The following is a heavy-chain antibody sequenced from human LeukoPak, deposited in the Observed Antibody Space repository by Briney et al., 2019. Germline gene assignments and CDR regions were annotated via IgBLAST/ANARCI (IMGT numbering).Heavy chain of an antibody. Sequence: SETLSLTCTVSGGSISSYYWSWSRQPPGKGLEWVGYIYYSGSTNYNPSRKRHVTIPVDTSKNQFSLKLTSVTAADTAVYYCPRYYDFWSGYYFDYWGQGTLVTVSS. D-gene: IGHD3-3*01. CDR1: GGSISSYY. CDR3: PRYYDFWSGYYFDY. V-gene: IGHV4-59*01. CDR2: IYYSGST. J-gene: IGHJ4*02.